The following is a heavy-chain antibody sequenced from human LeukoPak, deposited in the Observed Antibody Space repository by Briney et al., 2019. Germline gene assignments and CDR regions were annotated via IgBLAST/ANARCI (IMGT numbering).Heavy chain of an antibody. CDR2: ISSSSSYI. CDR1: GFTFSSYS. D-gene: IGHD2-15*01. J-gene: IGHJ3*02. V-gene: IGHV3-21*01. Sequence: GGSLRLSCAASGFTFSSYSMNWVRQAPGKGLEWVSSISSSSSYIYYADSVKGRFTISRDNAKNSLYLQTNSLRAEDTAVYYCARDEYCSGGSCYIAFDIWGQGTMVTVSS. CDR3: ARDEYCSGGSCYIAFDI.